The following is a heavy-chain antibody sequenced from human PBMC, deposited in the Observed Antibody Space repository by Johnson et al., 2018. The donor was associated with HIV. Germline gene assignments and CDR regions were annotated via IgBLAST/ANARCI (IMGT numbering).Heavy chain of an antibody. CDR2: INWNGGST. CDR1: GFIFSDYY. CDR3: ARENWGQRMNAFDI. V-gene: IGHV3-11*04. Sequence: QVQLVESGGGLVKPGGSLRLSCAASGFIFSDYYMSWIRQAPGKRLEWVSGINWNGGSTGYADSVKGRFTISRDNAKNSLYLQMNSLRAEDTAVYYCARENWGQRMNAFDIWGQGTMVTVSS. J-gene: IGHJ3*02. D-gene: IGHD7-27*01.